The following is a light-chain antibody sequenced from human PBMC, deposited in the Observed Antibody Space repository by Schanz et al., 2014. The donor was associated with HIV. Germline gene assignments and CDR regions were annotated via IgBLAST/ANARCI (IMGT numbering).Light chain of an antibody. V-gene: IGLV2-14*01. CDR1: SSDVGGYNY. Sequence: QSVLTQPASVSGSPGQSITISCTGTSSDVGGYNYVAWYQQHAGKAPKLMIFDVSNRPSGVSYRFSGSKSGNTASLTISGLQAEDEADYYCSSHAGSDKFGIFGGGTKLTVL. J-gene: IGLJ2*01. CDR3: SSHAGSDKFGI. CDR2: DVS.